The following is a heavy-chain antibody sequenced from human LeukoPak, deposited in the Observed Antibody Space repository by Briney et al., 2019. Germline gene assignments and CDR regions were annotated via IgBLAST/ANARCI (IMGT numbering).Heavy chain of an antibody. CDR1: GFTFSIYA. CDR3: ARDRPNYYGSDGHYYRRDGDY. Sequence: GGSLRLSCSASGFTFSIYAMSWVRQAPGKGLQWVSSITSRGESTWYVDSVKGRFTITRDNSENTLYLQMHSLRAEDTAVYYCARDRPNYYGSDGHYYRRDGDYWGRGTLVSVSS. J-gene: IGHJ4*02. V-gene: IGHV3-23*01. CDR2: ITSRGEST. D-gene: IGHD3-22*01.